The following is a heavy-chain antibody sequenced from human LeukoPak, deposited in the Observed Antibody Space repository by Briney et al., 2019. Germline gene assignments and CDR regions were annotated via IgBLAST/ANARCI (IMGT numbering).Heavy chain of an antibody. D-gene: IGHD3-9*01. V-gene: IGHV3-30-3*01. Sequence: QPGRSLRLSCAASGFTFSSYAMHWVRQAPGKGLEWVAVMSYDGSNKYYADSVKGRFTISRDNSKNTLYLQMNSLRAEDTAVYYCARASHYYYDILTGPQNWFDPWGQGTLVTVSS. CDR1: GFTFSSYA. J-gene: IGHJ5*02. CDR2: MSYDGSNK. CDR3: ARASHYYYDILTGPQNWFDP.